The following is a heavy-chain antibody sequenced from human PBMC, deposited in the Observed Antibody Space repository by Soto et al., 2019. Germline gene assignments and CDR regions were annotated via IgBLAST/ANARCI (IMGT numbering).Heavy chain of an antibody. CDR1: GGSISSGGYY. CDR2: IYYSGST. J-gene: IGHJ3*01. V-gene: IGHV4-31*03. D-gene: IGHD6-19*01. Sequence: PSETLSLTCTVSGGSISSGGYYWSWIRQHPGKGLEWIGYIYYSGSTYYNPSLKSRVTISVDTSKNQFSLKLSSVTAADTAVYYCARYKSVIAVAALADAFDFWGQGTMVPVSS. CDR3: ARYKSVIAVAALADAFDF.